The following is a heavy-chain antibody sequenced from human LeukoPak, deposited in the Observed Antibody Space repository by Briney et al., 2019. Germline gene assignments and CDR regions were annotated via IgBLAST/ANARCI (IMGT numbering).Heavy chain of an antibody. Sequence: PSETLSLTCTVSGGSISSYYWSWIRQPAGKGLEWIGRIYTSGSTNYNPSLKSRVTMSVDTSKNQFSLKLGSVTAADTAVYYCAREHYDSSGYYYDYWGQGTLVTVSS. CDR2: IYTSGST. CDR1: GGSISSYY. V-gene: IGHV4-4*07. D-gene: IGHD3-22*01. J-gene: IGHJ4*02. CDR3: AREHYDSSGYYYDY.